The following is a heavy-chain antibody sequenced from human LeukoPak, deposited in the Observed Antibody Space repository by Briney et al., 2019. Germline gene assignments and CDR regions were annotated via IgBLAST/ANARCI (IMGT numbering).Heavy chain of an antibody. J-gene: IGHJ6*03. Sequence: ASVKVSCKASGYTFTSYGISWVRQAPGQGLEWMGWINTYNGKTNYPQKLQGRVTMTADTSTSTAYMELRSLRSDDTAVYYCARVPPRDFWSGYLGGPPENYYYYMDVWGKGTTVTVSS. CDR2: INTYNGKT. D-gene: IGHD3-3*01. CDR1: GYTFTSYG. CDR3: ARVPPRDFWSGYLGGPPENYYYYMDV. V-gene: IGHV1-18*01.